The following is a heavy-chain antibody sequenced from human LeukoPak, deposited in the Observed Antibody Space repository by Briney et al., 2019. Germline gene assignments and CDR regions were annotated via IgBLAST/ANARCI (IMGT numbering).Heavy chain of an antibody. Sequence: SQTLSLTCTVSGGSISSGGYYWSWLRQHPGKGLEWIGYIYNSGSTYYNPSLKSRVTMSVDTSKNQFSLQLSSVTAADTAVYYCARGRTNQDYWGQGTLVTVSS. CDR1: GGSISSGGYY. CDR2: IYNSGST. V-gene: IGHV4-31*03. CDR3: ARGRTNQDY. J-gene: IGHJ4*02.